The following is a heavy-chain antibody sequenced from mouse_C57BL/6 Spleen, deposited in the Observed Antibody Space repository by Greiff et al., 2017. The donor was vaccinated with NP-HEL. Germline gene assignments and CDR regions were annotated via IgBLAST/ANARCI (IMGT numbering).Heavy chain of an antibody. CDR3: ARVTGDWYFDV. V-gene: IGHV1-18*01. CDR1: GYTFTDYN. Sequence: VQLKESGPELVKPGASVKIPCKASGYTFTDYNMDWVKQSHGKSLEWIGDINPNNGGTIYNQKFKGKATLTVDKSSSTAYMELRSLTSEDTAVYYCARVTGDWYFDVWGTGTTVTVSS. J-gene: IGHJ1*03. D-gene: IGHD4-1*01. CDR2: INPNNGGT.